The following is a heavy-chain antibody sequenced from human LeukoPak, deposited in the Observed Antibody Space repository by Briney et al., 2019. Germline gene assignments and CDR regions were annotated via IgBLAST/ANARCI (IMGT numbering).Heavy chain of an antibody. CDR1: GFTFSSYS. CDR3: ARSRPAAPGSHYYYYMDV. Sequence: GGSLRLSCAASGFTFSSYSMNWVRQAPGKGLEWVSSISSSSSYIYYADSVKGRFTISRDNAKNSLYLQMNSLRAEDTAVYYCARSRPAAPGSHYYYYMDVWGKGTTVTVSS. D-gene: IGHD2-2*01. J-gene: IGHJ6*03. V-gene: IGHV3-21*01. CDR2: ISSSSSYI.